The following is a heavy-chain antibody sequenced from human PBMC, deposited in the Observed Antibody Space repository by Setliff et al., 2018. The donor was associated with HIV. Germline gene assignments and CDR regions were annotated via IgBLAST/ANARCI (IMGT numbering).Heavy chain of an antibody. CDR3: AGGFWGGPLFDP. V-gene: IGHV4-39*02. Sequence: PSETLSLTCDVSGDSIRSRSFYWAWIRQPPGERPEWIGTIYYVGSTYYNPYLKSRASIFVDTSKNHFSLKLYSVTAADTAVYYCAGGFWGGPLFDPWGRGTLVTAPQ. D-gene: IGHD3-3*01. J-gene: IGHJ5*01. CDR2: IYYVGST. CDR1: GDSIRSRSFY.